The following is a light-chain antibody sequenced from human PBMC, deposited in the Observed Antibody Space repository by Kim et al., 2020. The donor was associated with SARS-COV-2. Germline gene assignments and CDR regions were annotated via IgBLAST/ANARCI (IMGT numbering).Light chain of an antibody. Sequence: QSALTQPASVSGSPGQSITISCTGTSSDIGTYNYVSWYQQHPGKAPKLMIYDVTNRPSGVSDRFSGSKSGNTASLTISGLQAEDEAAYYCIAYTAGTTLWVCGGGSKRTVL. CDR2: DVT. CDR3: IAYTAGTTLWV. CDR1: SSDIGTYNY. V-gene: IGLV2-14*03. J-gene: IGLJ3*02.